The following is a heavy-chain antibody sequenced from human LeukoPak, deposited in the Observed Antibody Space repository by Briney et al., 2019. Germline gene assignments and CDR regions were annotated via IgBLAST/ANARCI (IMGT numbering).Heavy chain of an antibody. Sequence: PGGSLRLSCSASGFTFSSYEMNWVRQAPGKGLEWISYIPSSGSSTYYADSVKGRFTISRDNAKKSLYLQMNSLRAGDTAVYYCARDTYFYDSSGYYYYYSMDVWGQGTTVTVSS. V-gene: IGHV3-48*03. CDR3: ARDTYFYDSSGYYYYYSMDV. J-gene: IGHJ6*02. CDR1: GFTFSSYE. CDR2: IPSSGSST. D-gene: IGHD3-22*01.